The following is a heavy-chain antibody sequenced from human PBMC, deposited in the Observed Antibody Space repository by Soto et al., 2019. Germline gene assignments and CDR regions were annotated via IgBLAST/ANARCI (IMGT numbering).Heavy chain of an antibody. CDR2: ISDNGGNT. Sequence: WGSLRLSCAASGFTFGNVAMAWVRQAPGKGLEWVSSISDNGGNTDYADSARGRFTLSRDNSKNTLYLQMNHLKAEDTAVYYCAKLYWNPRYFDSWGQGARVTVSS. CDR3: AKLYWNPRYFDS. V-gene: IGHV3-23*01. J-gene: IGHJ4*02. CDR1: GFTFGNVA. D-gene: IGHD1-1*01.